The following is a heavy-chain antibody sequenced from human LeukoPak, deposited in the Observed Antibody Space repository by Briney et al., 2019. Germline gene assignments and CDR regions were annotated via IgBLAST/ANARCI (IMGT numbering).Heavy chain of an antibody. CDR3: TRWRGTSMLYS. D-gene: IGHD2/OR15-2a*01. CDR1: GSTFGAYA. CDR2: IREKASRGTT. Sequence: QSGRSLTLSCTTSGSTFGAYATAWVRQTPESWLESVGSIREKASRGTTEYPASVKGRFTVSRDDSRSIAYLQMNSLKIEDTAVYYCTRWRGTSMLYSWGQGPLVTVSS. J-gene: IGHJ4*02. V-gene: IGHV3-49*04.